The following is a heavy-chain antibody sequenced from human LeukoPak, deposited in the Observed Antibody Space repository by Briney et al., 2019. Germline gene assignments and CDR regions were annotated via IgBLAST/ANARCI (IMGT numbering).Heavy chain of an antibody. Sequence: SETLSLTCAVYGGSFSGYYWSWIRQPPGKGLEWIGEINHSGSTNYNPSLKSRVTISVDTSKNQFSLKLRSVTAADTAVYYCAREGQAQYYYDSSGYYRDPGYYFDYWGQGTLVTVSS. V-gene: IGHV4-34*01. CDR1: GGSFSGYY. CDR3: AREGQAQYYYDSSGYYRDPGYYFDY. D-gene: IGHD3-22*01. J-gene: IGHJ4*02. CDR2: INHSGST.